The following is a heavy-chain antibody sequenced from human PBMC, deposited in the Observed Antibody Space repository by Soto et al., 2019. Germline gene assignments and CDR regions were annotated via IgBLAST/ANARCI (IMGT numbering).Heavy chain of an antibody. CDR3: QRKKPLDNRVWYP. Sequence: GESLKISCKVSGDSFTGFWIGWVRQMPGKGLEWLGSIYPRDSDTRYSPSFQGQVTISADKSLSTAYLQWNSLQASDTAIYYCQRKKPLDNRVWYPWGQGTLVTVSS. V-gene: IGHV5-51*01. CDR1: GDSFTGFW. CDR2: IYPRDSDT. D-gene: IGHD2-8*01. J-gene: IGHJ5*02.